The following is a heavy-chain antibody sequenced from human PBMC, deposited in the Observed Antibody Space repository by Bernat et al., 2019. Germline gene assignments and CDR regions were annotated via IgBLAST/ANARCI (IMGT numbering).Heavy chain of an antibody. CDR1: GFTFSSYG. CDR2: IWFDGSNK. V-gene: IGHV3-33*01. Sequence: VQLVESGGGLIKPGGSLRLSCAASGFTFSSYGMHWVRQAPGKGLEWVAFIWFDGSNKYYTDSVKGRFTISRDNSKSTLYLQMNSLRAEDTAVYYCAGDLRTSVTPGDFWGQGTLVTVSS. CDR3: AGDLRTSVTPGDF. D-gene: IGHD4-17*01. J-gene: IGHJ4*02.